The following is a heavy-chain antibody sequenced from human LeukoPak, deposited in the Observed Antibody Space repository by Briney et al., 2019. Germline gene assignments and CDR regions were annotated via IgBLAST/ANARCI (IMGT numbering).Heavy chain of an antibody. V-gene: IGHV3-23*01. J-gene: IGHJ5*02. CDR2: ISGSGGST. D-gene: IGHD3-22*01. Sequence: WXRQAPGKGVEWVSAISGSGGSTYYADSVKGRFTISRDNSKNTLYLQMNSLRAEDTAVYYCAKDPEYYYDSSGYNWFDPWGQGTLVTVSS. CDR3: AKDPEYYYDSSGYNWFDP.